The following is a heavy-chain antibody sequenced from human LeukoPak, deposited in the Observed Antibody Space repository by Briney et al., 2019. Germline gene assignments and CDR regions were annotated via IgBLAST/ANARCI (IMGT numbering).Heavy chain of an antibody. CDR1: GFTFGDHA. CDR3: AKPSFVSWWLPRFDY. Sequence: GGSLRLSCSGSGFTFGDHAMGWVRQAPGKGLEWVSAISGSGGSTYYADSVKGRFTISRDNSKNTLYLQMNSLRAEDTAVYYCAKPSFVSWWLPRFDYWGQGTLVTVSS. J-gene: IGHJ4*02. V-gene: IGHV3-23*01. CDR2: ISGSGGST. D-gene: IGHD2-8*02.